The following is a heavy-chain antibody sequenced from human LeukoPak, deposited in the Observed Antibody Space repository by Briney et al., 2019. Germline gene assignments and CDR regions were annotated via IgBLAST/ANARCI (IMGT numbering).Heavy chain of an antibody. V-gene: IGHV4-59*01. J-gene: IGHJ4*02. CDR1: GGSISSYY. Sequence: SETLSLTCTVSGGSISSYYWSWIRQPPGKGLEWIGYIYYSGSTNYNPSLKSRVTISVDTSKNQFSLKLSSVTAADTAVYYCARGHFTGPTVTTFGGVIDYWGQGTLVTVSS. CDR3: ARGHFTGPTVTTFGGVIDY. CDR2: IYYSGST. D-gene: IGHD3-16*01.